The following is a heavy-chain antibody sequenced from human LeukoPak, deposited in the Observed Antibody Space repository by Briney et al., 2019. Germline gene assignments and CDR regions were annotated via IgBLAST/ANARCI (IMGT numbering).Heavy chain of an antibody. Sequence: GGSLRLSCAASGFAFSSFAMSWVRQAPGKGLEWVSIGKSGDSIYYADSVKGRFTISRDNSKNTLFLQMNSLRAEDTAVYYCVKSWGSTRPYYNYMAVWGKGNSVTVSS. D-gene: IGHD1-26*01. CDR1: GFAFSSFA. CDR3: VKSWGSTRPYYNYMAV. V-gene: IGHV3-23*01. J-gene: IGHJ6*03. CDR2: IGKSGDSI.